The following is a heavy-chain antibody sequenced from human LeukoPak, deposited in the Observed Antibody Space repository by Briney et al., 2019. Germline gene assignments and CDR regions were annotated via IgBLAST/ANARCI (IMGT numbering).Heavy chain of an antibody. V-gene: IGHV4-31*03. CDR3: ARVVTVTGFYYFDY. J-gene: IGHJ4*02. CDR1: GGSISSGGYY. D-gene: IGHD4-17*01. CDR2: IYYSGST. Sequence: PSEILSLTCTVSGGSISSGGYYWSWIRQHPGKGLEWIGYIYYSGSTYYNPSLKSRVTISVDTSKNQFSLKLSSVTAADTAVYYCARVVTVTGFYYFDYWGQGTLVTVSS.